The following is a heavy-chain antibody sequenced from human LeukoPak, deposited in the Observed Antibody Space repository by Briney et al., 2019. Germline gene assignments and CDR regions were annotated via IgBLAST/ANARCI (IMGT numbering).Heavy chain of an antibody. Sequence: ASVKVSCKASGYTFTGYYMHWVRQAPGQGLEWMGWINPDSGGTNYAQKFQGRVTMTRDTSISTAYMELSSLRSDDTAVYYCARDRVDSSGYMGAFDIWGQGTMVTVSS. CDR1: GYTFTGYY. J-gene: IGHJ3*02. D-gene: IGHD3-22*01. V-gene: IGHV1-2*02. CDR3: ARDRVDSSGYMGAFDI. CDR2: INPDSGGT.